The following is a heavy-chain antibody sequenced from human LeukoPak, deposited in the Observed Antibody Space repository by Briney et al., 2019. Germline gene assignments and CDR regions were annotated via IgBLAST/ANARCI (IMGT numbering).Heavy chain of an antibody. D-gene: IGHD3-10*01. CDR2: INHSGST. CDR3: AREVGIWFGDSYNWFDP. Sequence: PSETLSLTCAVYGGSFSGYYWSWIRQPPGKGLEWIGEINHSGSTNYNPSLKSRVTISVDTSKNQFSLKLSSVTAADTAVYYCAREVGIWFGDSYNWFDPWGQGTLVTVSS. J-gene: IGHJ5*02. CDR1: GGSFSGYY. V-gene: IGHV4-34*01.